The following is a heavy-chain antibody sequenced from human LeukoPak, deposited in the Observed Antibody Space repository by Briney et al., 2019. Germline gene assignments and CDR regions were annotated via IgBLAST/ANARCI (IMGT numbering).Heavy chain of an antibody. CDR3: ASPPSDYYDSSGYLDY. D-gene: IGHD3-22*01. V-gene: IGHV1-69*06. J-gene: IGHJ4*02. CDR2: IIPIFGTA. Sequence: ASVKVSCKASGGTFSSYAISWARQAPGQGLEWMGRIIPIFGTANYAQKFQGRVTITADKSTSTAYMELSSLRSEDTAVYYCASPPSDYYDSSGYLDYWGQGTLVTVSS. CDR1: GGTFSSYA.